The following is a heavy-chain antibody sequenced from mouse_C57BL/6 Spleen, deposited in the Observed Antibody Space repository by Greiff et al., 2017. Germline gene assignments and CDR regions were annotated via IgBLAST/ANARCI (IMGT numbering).Heavy chain of an antibody. CDR3: ARQGYYGSSPYWYFDV. V-gene: IGHV1-55*01. CDR1: GYTFTSYW. J-gene: IGHJ1*03. Sequence: QVQLQQPGAELVKPGASVKMSCKASGYTFTSYWITWVKQRPGQGLEWIGDIYPGSGSTNYTEKFKSKATLTVDTSSSTAYMQLSSLTSEDSAVYYCARQGYYGSSPYWYFDVWGTGTTVTVSS. CDR2: IYPGSGST. D-gene: IGHD1-1*01.